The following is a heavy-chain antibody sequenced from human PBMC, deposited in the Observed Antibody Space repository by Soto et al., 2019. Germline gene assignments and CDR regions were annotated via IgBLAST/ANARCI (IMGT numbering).Heavy chain of an antibody. V-gene: IGHV3-48*02. J-gene: IGHJ6*02. CDR3: ARFGEGTSRYYYYYGMDV. D-gene: IGHD2-2*01. Sequence: GGSLRLSCAASGFTFSSYSMNWVRQAPGKGLEWVSYISSSSSTIYYADSVKGRFTISRDNAKNSLYLQMNSLRDEDTAVYYWARFGEGTSRYYYYYGMDVWGQGTTVTVSS. CDR2: ISSSSSTI. CDR1: GFTFSSYS.